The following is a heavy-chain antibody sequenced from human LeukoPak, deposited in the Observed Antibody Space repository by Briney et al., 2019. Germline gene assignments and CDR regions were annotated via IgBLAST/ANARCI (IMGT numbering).Heavy chain of an antibody. Sequence: ASVKVSCKASGYTFTGYYMHWVRQAPGQGGEWMGWINPNSGGTNYAQEFRGRVTMTRDTSISTAYMELSRQRSDDTAVDYCAREGGCCSGPICFSWFDPWGQGTLVTVSS. CDR2: INPNSGGT. CDR3: AREGGCCSGPICFSWFDP. V-gene: IGHV1-2*02. D-gene: IGHD2-15*01. J-gene: IGHJ5*02. CDR1: GYTFTGYY.